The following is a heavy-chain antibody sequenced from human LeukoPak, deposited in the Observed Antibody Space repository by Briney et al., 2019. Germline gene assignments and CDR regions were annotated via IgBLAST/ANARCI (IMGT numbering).Heavy chain of an antibody. CDR1: GYTFTSYG. J-gene: IGHJ6*03. CDR3: ARGPDYDFWSSDYYMDV. D-gene: IGHD3-3*01. CDR2: ISAYNGNT. V-gene: IGHV1-18*01. Sequence: ASVKVSCKASGYTFTSYGISWVRQAPGQGLEWMGWISAYNGNTNYAQKLQGRVTITRNTSISTAYMELSSLRSEDTAVYYCARGPDYDFWSSDYYMDVWGKGTTATVSS.